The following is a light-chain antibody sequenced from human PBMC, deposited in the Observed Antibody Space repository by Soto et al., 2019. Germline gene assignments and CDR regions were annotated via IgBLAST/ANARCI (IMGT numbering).Light chain of an antibody. J-gene: IGLJ2*01. CDR1: SSDVGGYNY. CDR3: SSYASSNNLV. Sequence: QSALTQPPSASGSPGQSVTISCTGTSSDVGGYNYVSWYQQHPGKAPKFMIYEVSKRPAGVPDRFSGSKSGNTAPLTVSGLQAEDAGYYYCSSYASSNNLVFGGGTKLTVL. V-gene: IGLV2-8*01. CDR2: EVS.